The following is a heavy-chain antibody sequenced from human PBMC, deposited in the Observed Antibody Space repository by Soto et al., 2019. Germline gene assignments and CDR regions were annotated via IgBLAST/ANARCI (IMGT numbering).Heavy chain of an antibody. CDR2: IWYDGSNK. CDR3: AGGGITGTPGRYGMDV. V-gene: IGHV3-33*01. Sequence: QVQLVESGGGVVQPGRSLRLSCAASGFTFSSYDMHWVRQAPGKGLEWVALIWYDGSNKYYADSVKGRFTISRDNSKNPLYLQMNSLRAEDTAVFYCAGGGITGTPGRYGMDVWGQGTTVTVSS. CDR1: GFTFSSYD. D-gene: IGHD1-7*01. J-gene: IGHJ6*02.